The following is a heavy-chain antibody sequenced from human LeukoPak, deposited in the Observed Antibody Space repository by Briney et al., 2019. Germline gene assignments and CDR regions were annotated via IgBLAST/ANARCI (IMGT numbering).Heavy chain of an antibody. CDR2: MNPYSANT. CDR3: ARLASSSWPLYYYYGMDV. D-gene: IGHD6-13*01. J-gene: IGHJ6*02. Sequence: ASVKVSCKASGYTFTSYDINWVRQATGQGLEWMGWMNPYSANTGYAQKLQGRVTMTRNTSISTAYMELSSLRSEDTAVYYCARLASSSWPLYYYYGMDVWGQGTTVTVSS. V-gene: IGHV1-8*01. CDR1: GYTFTSYD.